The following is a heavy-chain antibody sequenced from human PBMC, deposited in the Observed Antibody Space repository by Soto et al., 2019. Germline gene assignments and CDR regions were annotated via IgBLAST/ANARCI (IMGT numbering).Heavy chain of an antibody. CDR3: ARGSRALYGY. J-gene: IGHJ4*02. CDR1: GGSISSSSYY. D-gene: IGHD4-17*01. Sequence: SETLSLTCTVSGGSISSSSYYWVWIRQPPGKGLEWIGNIYYSGSTYYNPSLRSRVTISVDTSKNQFSLKLSSVTAADTAVYYCARGSRALYGYWGQGTLVTVSS. V-gene: IGHV4-39*07. CDR2: IYYSGST.